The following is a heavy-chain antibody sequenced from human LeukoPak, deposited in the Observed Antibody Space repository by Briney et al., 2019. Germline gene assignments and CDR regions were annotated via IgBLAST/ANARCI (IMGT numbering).Heavy chain of an antibody. Sequence: PGGSLRLSCAASGFTFTNYAMHWVRQAPGKGLEWVAVISVDGSNKFYAGSVRGRCTISRDNSKNTMSLQMDSLRGEDTVVYYCARDPRTSSTSRNYFESWGQGTLVTVSS. CDR2: ISVDGSNK. D-gene: IGHD6-13*01. CDR1: GFTFTNYA. J-gene: IGHJ4*02. V-gene: IGHV3-30-3*01. CDR3: ARDPRTSSTSRNYFES.